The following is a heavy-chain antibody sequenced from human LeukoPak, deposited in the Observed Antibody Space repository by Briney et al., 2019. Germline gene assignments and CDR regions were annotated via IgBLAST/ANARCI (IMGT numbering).Heavy chain of an antibody. D-gene: IGHD3-10*01. Sequence: PSETLSLTCTVSGGSISSSSYYWGWIRQPPGKGLEWIGSIYYSGSTNYNPSLKSRVTMSVDTSKNQFSLKLSSVTAADTAVYYCARDRGSGSYYTFDYWGQGTLVTVSS. V-gene: IGHV4-39*07. CDR2: IYYSGST. CDR3: ARDRGSGSYYTFDY. J-gene: IGHJ4*02. CDR1: GGSISSSSYY.